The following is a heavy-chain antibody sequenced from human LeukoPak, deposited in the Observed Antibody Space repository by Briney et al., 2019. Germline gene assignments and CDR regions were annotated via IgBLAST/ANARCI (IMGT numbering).Heavy chain of an antibody. J-gene: IGHJ4*02. CDR1: GFTFSSYG. CDR2: IWYDGSNK. CDR3: ARDQTGTLLYLVY. V-gene: IGHV3-33*01. Sequence: GGSLSLSCAASGFTFSSYGMHWVRQAPGKGLEWVAVIWYDGSNKYYADSVKGRFTISRDNSKNTLYLQMNSLRAEDTAVYYCARDQTGTLLYLVYWGQGTLVTVSS. D-gene: IGHD1-1*01.